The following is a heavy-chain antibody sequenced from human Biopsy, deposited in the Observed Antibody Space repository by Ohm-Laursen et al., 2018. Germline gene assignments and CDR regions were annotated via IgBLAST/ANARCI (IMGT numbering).Heavy chain of an antibody. Sequence: GTLSLTCSVSGGSVSDSFHFWSWIRQPPGKGLEWIGNVYYSGTTNYNPSLKSRVTVSIDTSKNQFSLRLSSVTSADTAVYYCAREDYYTWFDPWGQGTLVTVSS. CDR1: GGSVSDSFHF. V-gene: IGHV4-61*01. J-gene: IGHJ5*02. D-gene: IGHD2/OR15-2a*01. CDR3: AREDYYTWFDP. CDR2: VYYSGTT.